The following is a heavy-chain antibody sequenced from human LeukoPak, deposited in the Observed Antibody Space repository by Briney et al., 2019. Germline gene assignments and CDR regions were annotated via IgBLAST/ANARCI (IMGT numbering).Heavy chain of an antibody. CDR3: ATGRRARVITHDYYYGMDV. CDR2: INHSGST. J-gene: IGHJ6*02. V-gene: IGHV4-34*01. CDR1: GGSFSVYS. Sequence: SETLSLTFAVYGGSFSVYSWSWIRQPPGKGLEWVGEINHSGSTNYNPSLKSRVTISVDTSKNQFSLKLSSVTAADTAVYYCATGRRARVITHDYYYGMDVWGQGTTVTVSS. D-gene: IGHD3-22*01.